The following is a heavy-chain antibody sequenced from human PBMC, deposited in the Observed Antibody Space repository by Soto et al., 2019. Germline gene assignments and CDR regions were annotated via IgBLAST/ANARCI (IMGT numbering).Heavy chain of an antibody. Sequence: GGSLRLSCAASGFTFSSYAMHWVRRAPGKGLEWVAVISYDGSNKYYADSVKGRFTISRDNSKNTLYLQMNSLRAEDTAVYYCARDGIIVATTYYYYYYGMDVWGQGTTVTVSS. CDR3: ARDGIIVATTYYYYYYGMDV. J-gene: IGHJ6*02. V-gene: IGHV3-30-3*01. CDR2: ISYDGSNK. D-gene: IGHD5-12*01. CDR1: GFTFSSYA.